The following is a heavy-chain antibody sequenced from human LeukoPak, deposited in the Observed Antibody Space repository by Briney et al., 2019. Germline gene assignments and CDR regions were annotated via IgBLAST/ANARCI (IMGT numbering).Heavy chain of an antibody. CDR2: IKQDGSEK. Sequence: RGGSLSLSCAASGFTFSSYWMSWVRQAPGKGLEWVANIKQDGSEKYYVDSVKGRFTISRDNAKNSLNLQMNSLSAEDTAVYYCARDLVVVTGISDYGGQGTLVTVSS. J-gene: IGHJ4*02. D-gene: IGHD2-21*02. CDR1: GFTFSSYW. V-gene: IGHV3-7*01. CDR3: ARDLVVVTGISDY.